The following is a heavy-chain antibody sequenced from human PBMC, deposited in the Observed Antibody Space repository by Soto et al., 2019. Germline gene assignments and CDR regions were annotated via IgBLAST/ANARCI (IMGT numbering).Heavy chain of an antibody. J-gene: IGHJ4*02. CDR2: ISGSGGST. V-gene: IGHV3-23*01. Sequence: GGSLRLSCAASGFPFSSYAMSWVRQAPGKGLEWVSAISGSGGSTYYADSVKGRFTISRDNSKNTLYLQMNSLRAEDTAVYYCAKEHCSSTSCPEYYFDYWGQGTLVTVSS. D-gene: IGHD2-2*01. CDR1: GFPFSSYA. CDR3: AKEHCSSTSCPEYYFDY.